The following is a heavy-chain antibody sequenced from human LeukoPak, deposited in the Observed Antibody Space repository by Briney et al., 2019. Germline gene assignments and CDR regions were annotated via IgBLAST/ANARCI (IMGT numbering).Heavy chain of an antibody. CDR1: GFTFNRYN. CDR2: IKSKTDNGTT. D-gene: IGHD2-15*01. Sequence: PGGSLRLSCAASGFTFNRYNMNWVRRAPGKGLEWIGRIKSKTDNGTTDYAAPVKGRFTISRDDLKNTLYLQMNSLKIEDTAVYYCSTTLHWGQGTLVTVSS. J-gene: IGHJ4*02. V-gene: IGHV3-15*01. CDR3: STTLH.